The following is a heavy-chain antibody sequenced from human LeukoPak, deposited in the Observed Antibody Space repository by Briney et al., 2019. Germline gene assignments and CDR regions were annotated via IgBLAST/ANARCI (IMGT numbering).Heavy chain of an antibody. CDR1: GGTFSSYA. CDR3: ATGGSGWSDLYYFDY. CDR2: IIPIFGTA. J-gene: IGHJ4*02. D-gene: IGHD6-19*01. Sequence: SVKVSCKASGGTFSSYAISWVRQAPGQGLEWMGGIIPIFGTANYAQKFQGRVTITADESTSTAYMELSSLRSEDTAVYYCATGGSGWSDLYYFDYWGQGTLVTVSS. V-gene: IGHV1-69*13.